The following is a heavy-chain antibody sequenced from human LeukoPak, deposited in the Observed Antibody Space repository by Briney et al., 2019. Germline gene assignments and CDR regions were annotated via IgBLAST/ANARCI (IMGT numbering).Heavy chain of an antibody. J-gene: IGHJ4*02. CDR1: GGSISSSSYY. CDR3: AKDRHSFGY. CDR2: IYYSGST. V-gene: IGHV4-39*02. D-gene: IGHD2-15*01. Sequence: SETLSLTCTVSGGSISSSSYYWGWIRQPPGKGLEWIGSIYYSGSTYYNPSLKSRVTISVDTSKNQFSLKLSSVTAADTAVYYCAKDRHSFGYWGQGTLVTVSS.